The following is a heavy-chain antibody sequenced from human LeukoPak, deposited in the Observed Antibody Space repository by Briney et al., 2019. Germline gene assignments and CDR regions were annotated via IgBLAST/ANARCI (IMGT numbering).Heavy chain of an antibody. CDR2: IKQDGSEK. V-gene: IGHV3-7*01. CDR3: TREAAAGIDY. Sequence: GGSLRLSCAASGFTFSTYWMSWVRQAPGKGLEWVANIKQDGSEKYYLDSVKGRFTISRDNAKNSLYLQMNSLRAEDTAAYFCTREAAAGIDYWGQGTLVTVSS. D-gene: IGHD6-13*01. J-gene: IGHJ4*02. CDR1: GFTFSTYW.